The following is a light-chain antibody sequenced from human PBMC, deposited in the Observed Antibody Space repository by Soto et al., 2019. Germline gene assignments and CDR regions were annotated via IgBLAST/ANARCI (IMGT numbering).Light chain of an antibody. J-gene: IGKJ4*01. Sequence: AIRMTQSPSSFSASTGDRVTITCRASQGISSYLAWYQQKPGKAPKLLIYAASTLQSGVPSRFGGNGSGQDFTLTINCLQSEDFATYYCQQYYSYPRTFGGGTKVEIK. CDR1: QGISSY. V-gene: IGKV1-8*01. CDR3: QQYYSYPRT. CDR2: AAS.